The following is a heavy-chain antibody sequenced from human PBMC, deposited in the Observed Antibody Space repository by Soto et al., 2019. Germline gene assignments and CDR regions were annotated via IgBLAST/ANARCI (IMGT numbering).Heavy chain of an antibody. Sequence: GESLKISCAASGFTVSSNYMSWVRQAPGKGLEWVSVIYSGGSTYYADSVKGRFTISRDNSKNTLYLQMNSLRAEDTAVYYCARDLEGLGDAFDIWGQGTMVTVSS. CDR2: IYSGGST. J-gene: IGHJ3*02. CDR3: ARDLEGLGDAFDI. V-gene: IGHV3-53*01. D-gene: IGHD7-27*01. CDR1: GFTVSSNY.